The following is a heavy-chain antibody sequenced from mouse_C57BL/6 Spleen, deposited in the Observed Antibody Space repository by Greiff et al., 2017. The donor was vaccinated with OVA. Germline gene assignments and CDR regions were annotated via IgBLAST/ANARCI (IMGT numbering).Heavy chain of an antibody. D-gene: IGHD1-1*01. J-gene: IGHJ2*01. Sequence: EVKLMESGGDLVKPGGSLKLSCAASGFTFSSYGMSWVRQTPDKRLEWVATISSGGSYTYYPDSVKGRFTISRDNAKNTLYLQMSSLKSEDTAMYYCARHEDGSSYFDYWGQGTTLTVSS. CDR1: GFTFSSYG. CDR2: ISSGGSYT. CDR3: ARHEDGSSYFDY. V-gene: IGHV5-6*01.